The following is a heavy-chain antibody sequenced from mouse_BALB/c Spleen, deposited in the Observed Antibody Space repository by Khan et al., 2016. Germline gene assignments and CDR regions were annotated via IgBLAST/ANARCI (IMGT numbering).Heavy chain of an antibody. CDR2: ITRGYNT. Sequence: EVELVESGGGLVKPGGSLKLSCAASGLTFSSYAMSWVRQTPEKRLEWVASITRGYNTYYPDSVKGRFTISRDNARNILYLQMSSLRSEDTAMYYCTRNYDYVLDYWGQGTTLTVSS. J-gene: IGHJ2*01. CDR3: TRNYDYVLDY. D-gene: IGHD2-4*01. V-gene: IGHV5-6-5*01. CDR1: GLTFSSYA.